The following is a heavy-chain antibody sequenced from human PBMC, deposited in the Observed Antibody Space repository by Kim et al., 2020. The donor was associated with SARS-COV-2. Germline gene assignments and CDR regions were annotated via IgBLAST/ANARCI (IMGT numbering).Heavy chain of an antibody. D-gene: IGHD1-7*01. J-gene: IGHJ5*02. V-gene: IGHV4-59*09. Sequence: TPSLKSRVTISVDTSKNQFSLKLSSVTAADTAVYYCARGITGTTRGWFDPWGQGTLVTVSS. CDR3: ARGITGTTRGWFDP.